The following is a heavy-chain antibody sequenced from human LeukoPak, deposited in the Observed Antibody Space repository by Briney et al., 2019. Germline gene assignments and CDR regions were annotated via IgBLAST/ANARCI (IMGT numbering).Heavy chain of an antibody. D-gene: IGHD1-7*01. V-gene: IGHV3-21*01. J-gene: IGHJ5*02. CDR1: GFTFSSYG. CDR3: ARGATDTTRWFDP. CDR2: ISRASESI. Sequence: GGSLRLSCAASGFTFSSYGMYWVRQAPGKGLEWVSIISRASESIFYADSVKGRFTIPRDNAKNSLYLQMNGLRAEDTAAYYCARGATDTTRWFDPWGQGTLVTVSS.